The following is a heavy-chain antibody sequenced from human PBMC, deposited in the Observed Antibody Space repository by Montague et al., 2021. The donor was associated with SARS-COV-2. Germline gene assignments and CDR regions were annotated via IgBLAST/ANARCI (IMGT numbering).Heavy chain of an antibody. D-gene: IGHD3-22*01. CDR3: ARADSSGYLWYFDY. CDR2: INTYNGDT. J-gene: IGHJ4*02. Sequence: SVKVSCKASGYTFTTYGITWVRQAPGQGLEWMGWINTYNGDTVYAQKFQGRVTMTSDTSTSTAYMELRSLRSDDSAVFYCARADSSGYLWYFDYWGRGTLVTVSS. CDR1: GYTFTTYG. V-gene: IGHV1-18*01.